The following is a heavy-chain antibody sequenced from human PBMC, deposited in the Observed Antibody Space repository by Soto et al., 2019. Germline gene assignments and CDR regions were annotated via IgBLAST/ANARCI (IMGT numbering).Heavy chain of an antibody. Sequence: ASVQVSCKAYGGTFSSYPISWVRQAPGQGLEWMGGIIPIFGTANYAQKLQGRVTITADESTSTAYMELSSLRSEDTAVYYCARDRPYPYDSSGYYYFWYFDLWGRGTLVTVSS. CDR2: IIPIFGTA. D-gene: IGHD3-22*01. V-gene: IGHV1-69*13. CDR1: GGTFSSYP. J-gene: IGHJ2*01. CDR3: ARDRPYPYDSSGYYYFWYFDL.